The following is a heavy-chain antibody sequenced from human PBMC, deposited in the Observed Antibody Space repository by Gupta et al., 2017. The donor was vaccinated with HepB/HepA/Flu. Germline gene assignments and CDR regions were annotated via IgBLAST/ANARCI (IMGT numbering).Heavy chain of an antibody. V-gene: IGHV3-20*04. CDR3: ARGETGTLLRKYFQH. Sequence: EVQLVESGGGVVRPGGSLRLSCAASGLPFDDYGMNWVRQAPGKGLEWVSGINWNGGSTGYADSVKGRFTISRDNAKNSLYLQMNSLRAEDTALYYCARGETGTLLRKYFQHWGQGTLVTVSS. D-gene: IGHD1-1*01. J-gene: IGHJ1*01. CDR1: GLPFDDYG. CDR2: INWNGGST.